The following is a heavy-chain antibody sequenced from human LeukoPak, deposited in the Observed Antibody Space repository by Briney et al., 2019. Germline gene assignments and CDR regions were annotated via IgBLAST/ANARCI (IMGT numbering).Heavy chain of an antibody. Sequence: PGGSLRLSCAASGFTFSSYGMHWVRQAPGKGLEWVAVIWYDGSNKYYADSVKGRFTISRDNSKNTLYLQMNSLRAEDTAVYYCARDRTAVAGIFDYWGQGTLVTVSS. J-gene: IGHJ4*02. D-gene: IGHD6-19*01. CDR1: GFTFSSYG. V-gene: IGHV3-33*01. CDR2: IWYDGSNK. CDR3: ARDRTAVAGIFDY.